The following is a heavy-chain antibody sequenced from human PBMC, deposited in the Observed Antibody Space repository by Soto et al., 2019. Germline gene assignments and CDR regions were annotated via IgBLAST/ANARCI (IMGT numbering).Heavy chain of an antibody. CDR3: ATAKKFYGGTARDYYYGMDV. J-gene: IGHJ6*02. CDR2: FDPEDGET. V-gene: IGHV1-24*01. CDR1: GYTLTELS. Sequence: GASVKVSCKVSGYTLTELSMHWVRQAPGKGLEWMGGFDPEDGETIYAQKFQGRVTMTEDTSTDTAYMELSSLRSEDTAVYYCATAKKFYGGTARDYYYGMDVWGQGTTVTVSS. D-gene: IGHD4-17*01.